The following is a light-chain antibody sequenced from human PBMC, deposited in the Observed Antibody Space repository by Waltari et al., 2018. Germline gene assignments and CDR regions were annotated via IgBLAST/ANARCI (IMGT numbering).Light chain of an antibody. V-gene: IGKV4-1*01. Sequence: VLTQHPHSLAVSLGERATLTCTSSQSVFLSPNNKNYVAWYQHNPGQPPKLLIYCASIREAGVPDRFTGSGSGTQFTLTISSLQAEDVAVYFCLQYFDVPQTFGQGTKLEI. CDR1: QSVFLSPNNKNY. J-gene: IGKJ2*01. CDR3: LQYFDVPQT. CDR2: CAS.